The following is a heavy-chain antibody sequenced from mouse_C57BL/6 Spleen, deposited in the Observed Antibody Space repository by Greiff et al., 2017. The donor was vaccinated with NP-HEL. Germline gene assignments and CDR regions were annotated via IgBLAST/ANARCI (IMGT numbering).Heavy chain of an antibody. Sequence: QVQLQQSGAELVKPGASVKMSCKASGYTFTTYPIEWMKQNHGKSLEWIGNFHPDNDDTKYNEKFKGKATLTVEKSSSTVYLELSRFTSDDSAVYYSTRNGAPYGLRYFDVWGTGTTVTVSS. CDR2: FHPDNDDT. CDR1: GYTFTTYP. CDR3: TRNGAPYGLRYFDV. J-gene: IGHJ1*03. D-gene: IGHD1-1*01. V-gene: IGHV1-47*01.